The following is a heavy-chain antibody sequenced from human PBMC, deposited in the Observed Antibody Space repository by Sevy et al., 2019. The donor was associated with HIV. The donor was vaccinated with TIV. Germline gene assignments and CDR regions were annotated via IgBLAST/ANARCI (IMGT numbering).Heavy chain of an antibody. D-gene: IGHD1-1*01. CDR1: GFTFDDYA. CDR2: ISWDGGST. V-gene: IGHV3-43D*03. CDR3: AKEIGSPIRGRPFYYYYGMDV. Sequence: GGSLRLSCAASGFTFDDYAMHWVRQAPGKGLEWVSLISWDGGSTYYADSVKGRFTISRDNSKNSLYLQMNSLRAEDTALYYCAKEIGSPIRGRPFYYYYGMDVWGQGTTVTVSS. J-gene: IGHJ6*02.